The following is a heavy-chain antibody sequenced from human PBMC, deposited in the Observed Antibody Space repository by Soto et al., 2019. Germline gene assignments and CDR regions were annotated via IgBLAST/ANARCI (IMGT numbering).Heavy chain of an antibody. CDR1: GFTFSNYA. CDR2: ISGSGGST. D-gene: IGHD6-25*01. J-gene: IGHJ6*02. V-gene: IGHV3-23*01. CDR3: AKVGGCDYQYYGMDV. Sequence: EVQLLESGGGLVQPGGSLRLSCAASGFTFSNYAMSWVRQAPGKVLEWVSGISGSGGSTNYADSVKGRFTISRDNSKNTLSLQMSSLRAEDTAVYYCAKVGGCDYQYYGMDVWGQGTTVTVSS.